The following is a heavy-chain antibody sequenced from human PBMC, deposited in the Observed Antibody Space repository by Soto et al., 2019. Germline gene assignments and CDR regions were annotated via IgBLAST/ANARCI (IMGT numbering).Heavy chain of an antibody. V-gene: IGHV3-23*01. CDR2: ISGRSGTT. CDR3: AKDSPGGAAAGAFDY. D-gene: IGHD6-13*01. J-gene: IGHJ4*02. Sequence: EVQLLESGGVLVQPGGSLRLSCAASGFTFGSYAMSWVRQAPGKGLEWVSGISGRSGTTYYADSVKGRFTISRDNSKNTLYLQMNSLRAEDTALYYCAKDSPGGAAAGAFDYWGQGTLVTVSS. CDR1: GFTFGSYA.